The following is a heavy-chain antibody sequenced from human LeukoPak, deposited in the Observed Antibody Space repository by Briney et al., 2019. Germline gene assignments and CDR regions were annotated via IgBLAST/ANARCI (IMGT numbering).Heavy chain of an antibody. Sequence: ASVKVSCKASGYTFTSYGISWVRQAPGQGLEWMGWISAYNGNTNYAQKLQGRVTMTTDTSTSTAYMELRSLRSEDTAVYYCARSPDIAVAGHIFYYYHYYMDVWGKGTTVTVSS. CDR1: GYTFTSYG. V-gene: IGHV1-18*01. CDR3: ARSPDIAVAGHIFYYYHYYMDV. CDR2: ISAYNGNT. D-gene: IGHD6-19*01. J-gene: IGHJ6*03.